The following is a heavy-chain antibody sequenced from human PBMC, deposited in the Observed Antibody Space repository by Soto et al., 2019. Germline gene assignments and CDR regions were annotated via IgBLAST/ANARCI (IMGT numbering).Heavy chain of an antibody. D-gene: IGHD2-8*01. CDR1: GGTFSSYA. Sequence: SVKVSCKASGGTFSSYAISWVRQAPGQGLEWMGGIIPIFGTANYAQKFQGRVTITADKSTSTAYMELSSLRSEDTAVYYCARDPRYCTNGVCGPNWFDPWGQGTLVTVSS. CDR2: IIPIFGTA. V-gene: IGHV1-69*06. J-gene: IGHJ5*02. CDR3: ARDPRYCTNGVCGPNWFDP.